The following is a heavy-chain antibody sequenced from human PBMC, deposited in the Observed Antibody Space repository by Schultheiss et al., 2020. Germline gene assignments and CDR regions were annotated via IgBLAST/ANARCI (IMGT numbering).Heavy chain of an antibody. D-gene: IGHD4-17*01. CDR1: GFTFSSYS. V-gene: IGHV3-23*01. J-gene: IGHJ4*02. CDR2: ISGSGGST. Sequence: GGSLRLSCAASGFTFSSYSMNWVRQAPGKGLEWVSAISGSGGSTYYADSVKGRFTISRDNSKNTLYLQMNSLRAEDTAVYYCARAYGDYEVFDYWGQGTLVTVSS. CDR3: ARAYGDYEVFDY.